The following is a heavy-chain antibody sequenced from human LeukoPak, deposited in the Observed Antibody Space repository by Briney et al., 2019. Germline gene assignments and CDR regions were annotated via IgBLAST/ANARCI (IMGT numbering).Heavy chain of an antibody. V-gene: IGHV1-2*02. CDR2: INPNSGGT. J-gene: IGHJ5*02. D-gene: IGHD2-2*02. CDR3: VISFPGYTSSPNWFDP. CDR1: GYTFTGYY. Sequence: GASVKVSCKASGYTFTGYYMHWVRQAPGQGLEWMGWINPNSGGTNYAQKFQGRVTMTRDTSISTAYMELRSLRSDDTALYYCVISFPGYTSSPNWFDPWGQGTLVTVSS.